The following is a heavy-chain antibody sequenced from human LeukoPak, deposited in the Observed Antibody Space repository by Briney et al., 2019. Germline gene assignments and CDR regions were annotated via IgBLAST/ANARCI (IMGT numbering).Heavy chain of an antibody. CDR2: IYYSGST. Sequence: SETLSLTCTVSGGSISSYYWSWIRQPPGKGLEWIGYIYYSGSTNYNPSLKSRVSISVGTSKNQFSLKLSPVTAADTAVYYCARSAIDAFDIWGQGTMVTVSS. V-gene: IGHV4-59*08. J-gene: IGHJ3*02. D-gene: IGHD6-25*01. CDR3: ARSAIDAFDI. CDR1: GGSISSYY.